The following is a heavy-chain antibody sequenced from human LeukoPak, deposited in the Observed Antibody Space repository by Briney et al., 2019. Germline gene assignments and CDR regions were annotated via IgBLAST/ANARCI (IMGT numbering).Heavy chain of an antibody. J-gene: IGHJ4*02. CDR1: GFTVSSNY. D-gene: IGHD3-22*01. Sequence: GGSLRLSCAASGFTVSSNYMSWVRQAPGKGLEWVSVIYSGGSTYYADSVKGRFTISRDNSKNTLYLRMNSLRAEDTAVYYCARMGYYYDSSGYLDYWGQGTLVTVSS. V-gene: IGHV3-53*01. CDR2: IYSGGST. CDR3: ARMGYYYDSSGYLDY.